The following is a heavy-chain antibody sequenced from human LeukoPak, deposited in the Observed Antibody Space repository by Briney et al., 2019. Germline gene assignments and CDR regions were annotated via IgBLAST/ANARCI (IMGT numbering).Heavy chain of an antibody. D-gene: IGHD6-19*01. CDR1: GGSISSSSYY. V-gene: IGHV4-39*07. CDR2: IYYSGST. CDR3: ARSGELWLAYYYYMDV. J-gene: IGHJ6*03. Sequence: SETLSLTCTVSGGSISSSSYYWGWIRQPPGKGLEWIGSIYYSGSTNYNPSLKSRVTISVDKSKSQFSLRLTSVTAADAAVYYCARSGELWLAYYYYMDVWGKGTTVTVSS.